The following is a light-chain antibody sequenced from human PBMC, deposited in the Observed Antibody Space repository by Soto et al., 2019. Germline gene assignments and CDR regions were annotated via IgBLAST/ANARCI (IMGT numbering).Light chain of an antibody. V-gene: IGKV1-8*01. CDR3: QQYYIYPPVT. J-gene: IGKJ4*01. CDR2: AAS. CDR1: LGIRSY. Sequence: AIRMTQSPSSFSASTGDRVTITCRESLGIRSYLAWYQQKPGKAPKLLIYAASTLQSGVPSRFSGSGSGTDFTVPISCLQSEDFATYDCQQYYIYPPVTFGGGTKVEIK.